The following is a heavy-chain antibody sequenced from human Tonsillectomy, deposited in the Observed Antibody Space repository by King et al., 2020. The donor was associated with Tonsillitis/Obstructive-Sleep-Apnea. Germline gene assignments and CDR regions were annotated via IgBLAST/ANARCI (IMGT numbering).Heavy chain of an antibody. Sequence: SGAEVKKPGASVKVSCKASGYTFTDYYVHWVRQAPGQGLEWMGRINPNSGGTNYAQKFQGRVTMTRDTSISTAYMELSRLRSDDTAIYYCARHMGTATIEVVYGMDVWGQGTTVTVSS. CDR1: GYTFTDYY. V-gene: IGHV1-2*06. CDR2: INPNSGGT. CDR3: ARHMGTATIEVVYGMDV. D-gene: IGHD5-24*01. J-gene: IGHJ6*02.